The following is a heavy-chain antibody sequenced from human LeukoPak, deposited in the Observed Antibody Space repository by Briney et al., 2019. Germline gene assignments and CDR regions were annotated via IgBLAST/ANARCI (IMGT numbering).Heavy chain of an antibody. CDR3: ARWLGYCSSTSCSYFDY. CDR1: GGSISSGGYY. CDR2: IYYSGST. V-gene: IGHV4-31*03. Sequence: SQTLSLTRTVSGGSISSGGYYWSWIRQHPGKGLEWIGYIYYSGSTYYNPSLKSRVTISVDTSKNQFSLKLSSVTAADTAVYYCARWLGYCSSTSCSYFDYWGQGTLVTVSS. D-gene: IGHD2-2*01. J-gene: IGHJ4*02.